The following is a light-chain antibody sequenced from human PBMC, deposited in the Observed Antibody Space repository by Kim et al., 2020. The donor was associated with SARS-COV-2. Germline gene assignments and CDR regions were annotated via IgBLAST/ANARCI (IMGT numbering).Light chain of an antibody. CDR1: RSVSSW. Sequence: ASVGDRVTITGRDTRSVSSWLAWYQQKPGKAPKLLIYQAANLESGVPSRFSGSGSGTEFSLTISSLQPDDFATYYCQQYNSLPWTFGQGTKVEIK. V-gene: IGKV1-5*03. CDR3: QQYNSLPWT. CDR2: QAA. J-gene: IGKJ1*01.